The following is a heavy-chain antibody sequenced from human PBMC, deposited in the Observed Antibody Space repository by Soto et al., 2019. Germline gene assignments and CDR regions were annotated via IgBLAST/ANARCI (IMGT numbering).Heavy chain of an antibody. Sequence: SETLSLTCAVSGGSISSSNWWSWVRQPPGKGLEWIGEIYHSGSTNYNPSLKSRVTISVDKSNNQFSLKLSSVTAADTAVYYCARVTKPAAGKAYWGPETLLTASS. D-gene: IGHD6-13*01. J-gene: IGHJ4*02. CDR2: IYHSGST. CDR1: GGSISSSNW. CDR3: ARVTKPAAGKAY. V-gene: IGHV4-4*02.